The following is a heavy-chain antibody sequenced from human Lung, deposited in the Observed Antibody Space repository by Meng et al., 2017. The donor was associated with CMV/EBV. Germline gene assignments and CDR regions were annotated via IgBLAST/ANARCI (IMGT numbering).Heavy chain of an antibody. D-gene: IGHD3-3*01. Sequence: SCAASGFTFSDYYMSWIRQAPGKGLEWVSYISSSGSTIYYADSVKGRFTISRDNAKNSLYLQMNSLRAEDTAVYYCASTPAEFLMDRRGQGTLVTVSS. CDR3: ASTPAEFLMDR. CDR1: GFTFSDYY. CDR2: ISSSGSTI. V-gene: IGHV3-11*04. J-gene: IGHJ4*02.